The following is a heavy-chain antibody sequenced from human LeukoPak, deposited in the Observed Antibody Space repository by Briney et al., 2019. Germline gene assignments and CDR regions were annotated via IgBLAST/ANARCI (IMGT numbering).Heavy chain of an antibody. Sequence: GGSLRLSCAASGFTFSSYAMSWVRQAPGKGLEWVSAISGSGGSTYYADSVKGRFTISRDNSKNTLYLQMNSLRAEDTALYYCAKDFVRYNIQFDYWGQGALVTVSS. CDR1: GFTFSSYA. CDR2: ISGSGGST. CDR3: AKDFVRYNIQFDY. V-gene: IGHV3-23*01. D-gene: IGHD1-1*01. J-gene: IGHJ4*02.